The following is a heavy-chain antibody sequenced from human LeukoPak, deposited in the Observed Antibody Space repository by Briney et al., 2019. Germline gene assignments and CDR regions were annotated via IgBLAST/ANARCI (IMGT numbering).Heavy chain of an antibody. CDR3: ARAITIFGVVIVYFDY. V-gene: IGHV4-59*01. Sequence: PSETLSLTCTVSGGSISSYYWSWIRQPPGKGLEWIGYIYYSGSTNYNPSLKSRVTISVDTSKNQFSLKLSSVTAADTAVYYCARAITIFGVVIVYFDYWGQGTLVTVSS. D-gene: IGHD3-3*01. CDR1: GGSISSYY. CDR2: IYYSGST. J-gene: IGHJ4*02.